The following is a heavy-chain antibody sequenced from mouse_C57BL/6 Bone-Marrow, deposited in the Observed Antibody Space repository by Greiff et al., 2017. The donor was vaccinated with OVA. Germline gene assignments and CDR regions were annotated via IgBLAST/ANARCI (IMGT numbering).Heavy chain of an antibody. CDR3: ARVYYDYDGDYYAMDY. CDR2: ISNLAYSI. V-gene: IGHV5-15*01. Sequence: VQLKESGGGLVQPGGSLKLSCAASGFTFSDYGMAWVRQAPRKGPEWVAFISNLAYSIYYADTVTGRFTISRENAKNTLYLEMSSRRSEDTAMYYCARVYYDYDGDYYAMDYWGQGTSVTVSS. CDR1: GFTFSDYG. D-gene: IGHD2-4*01. J-gene: IGHJ4*01.